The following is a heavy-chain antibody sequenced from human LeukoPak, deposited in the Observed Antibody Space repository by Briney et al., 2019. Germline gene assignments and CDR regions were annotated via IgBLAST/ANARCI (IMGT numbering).Heavy chain of an antibody. V-gene: IGHV4-61*08. CDR1: GGSISSGGYY. D-gene: IGHD4-11*01. CDR2: IYYSGST. Sequence: SETLSLTCTVSGGSISSGGYYWSWIRQPPGKGLEWIGYIYYSGSTNYNPSLKSRVTISVDTSKNQFSLKLSSVTAADTAVYYCARFDVTTDYYFDYWGQGTLVTVSS. J-gene: IGHJ4*02. CDR3: ARFDVTTDYYFDY.